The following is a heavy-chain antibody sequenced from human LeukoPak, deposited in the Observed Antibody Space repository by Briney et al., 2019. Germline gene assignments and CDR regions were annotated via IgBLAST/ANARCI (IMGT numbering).Heavy chain of an antibody. CDR1: GGTFSSYA. D-gene: IGHD3-9*01. CDR3: AREVGDILTGYQYYYYGTDV. V-gene: IGHV1-69*04. Sequence: ASVKVSCKASGGTFSSYAISWVRQAPGQGLEWMGRIIPILGIANYAQKFQGRVTITADKSTSTAYMELCSLRSEDTAVYYCAREVGDILTGYQYYYYGTDVWGQGTTVTVSS. CDR2: IIPILGIA. J-gene: IGHJ6*02.